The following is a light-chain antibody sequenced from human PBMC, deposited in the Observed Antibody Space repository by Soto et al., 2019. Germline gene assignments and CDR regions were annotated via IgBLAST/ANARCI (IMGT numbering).Light chain of an antibody. Sequence: QSVLSQPPSASGTPGQRVSLSCSGSHYNIGANTVNWYQHVPGAAPTLLIYTNDQRPSGVAGRFSGSKSGTSASLAISGLQSDDEGHYYCAAWDDSLNGLIFGGGTKLTVL. V-gene: IGLV1-44*01. CDR2: TND. CDR1: HYNIGANT. CDR3: AAWDDSLNGLI. J-gene: IGLJ2*01.